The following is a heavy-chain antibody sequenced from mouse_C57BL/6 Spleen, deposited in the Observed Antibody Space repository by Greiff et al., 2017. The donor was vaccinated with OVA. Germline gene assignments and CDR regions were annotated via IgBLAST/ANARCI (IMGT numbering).Heavy chain of an antibody. CDR1: GFTFSSYG. V-gene: IGHV5-6*01. CDR2: ISSGGSYT. D-gene: IGHD4-1*01. Sequence: EVMLVESGGDLVKPGGSLKLSCAASGFTFSSYGMSWVRQTPDKRLEWVATISSGGSYTYYPDSVKGRFTISRDNAKNTLYLQMSSLKSEDTAMYYCARRDWEALDYWGQGTTLTVSS. J-gene: IGHJ2*01. CDR3: ARRDWEALDY.